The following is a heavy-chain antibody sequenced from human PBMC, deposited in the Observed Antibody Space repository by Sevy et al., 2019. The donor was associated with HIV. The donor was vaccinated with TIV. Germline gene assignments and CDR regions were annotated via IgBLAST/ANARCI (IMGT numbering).Heavy chain of an antibody. J-gene: IGHJ4*02. V-gene: IGHV3-7*01. CDR3: ARSRGWYGNVYYFDY. CDR1: GFTLSTYW. Sequence: GGSLRLSCAASGFTLSTYWMSWVRQAPGKGLEWVANINQDGSARYYVDSVKGRFTISRDNAKNSLYLQMNSLRAEDTAVYYCARSRGWYGNVYYFDYWGQGTLVTVSS. D-gene: IGHD6-19*01. CDR2: INQDGSAR.